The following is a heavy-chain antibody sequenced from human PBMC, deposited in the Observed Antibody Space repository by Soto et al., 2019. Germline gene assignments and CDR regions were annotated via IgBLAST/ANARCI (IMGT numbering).Heavy chain of an antibody. Sequence: QVQLQESGPGLVKPSQTLSLTCAVSGGSISSGGAYYWSWIRQSPGKGLEWIAYIHYSGSTYYNSSPKSRXXMXVXTAKNQFSLKVSSVTAADTAVYYCARSPKGLGNFDYWGQGTLVTVSS. CDR2: IHYSGST. J-gene: IGHJ4*02. D-gene: IGHD3-10*01. CDR1: GGSISSGGAYY. V-gene: IGHV4-30-4*01. CDR3: ARSPKGLGNFDY.